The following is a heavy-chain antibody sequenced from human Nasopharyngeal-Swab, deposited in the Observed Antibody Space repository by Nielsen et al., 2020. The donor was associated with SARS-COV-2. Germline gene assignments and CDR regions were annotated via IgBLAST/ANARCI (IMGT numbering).Heavy chain of an antibody. D-gene: IGHD3-9*01. CDR1: GFICNTYG. CDR3: ARDLELLTNYYALDY. J-gene: IGHJ4*02. Sequence: GGSLRLSCEASGFICNTYGMNWVRQATGKGLEWISYISDDNTIFYADSVKGRFTISRDNAKNSLDLQMNSLRDEDTAVYYCARDLELLTNYYALDYWGQGTLVTVSS. CDR2: ISDDNTI. V-gene: IGHV3-48*02.